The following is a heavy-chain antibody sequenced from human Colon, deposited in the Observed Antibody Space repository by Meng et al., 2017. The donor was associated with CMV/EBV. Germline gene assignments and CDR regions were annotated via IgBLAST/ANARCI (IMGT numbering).Heavy chain of an antibody. V-gene: IGHV1-69*04. CDR1: GGTFSKYV. CDR2: IIPVLKTP. Sequence: SVKVSCKAPGGTFSKYVISWVRQGPGQGPEWMGRIIPVLKTPDYAQKFQGRVTITADKSTNTVYMELSSLRSEDTAMYYCARRQEDSSGYFFDWGQGTMVTV. CDR3: ARRQEDSSGYFFD. D-gene: IGHD6-19*01. J-gene: IGHJ4*02.